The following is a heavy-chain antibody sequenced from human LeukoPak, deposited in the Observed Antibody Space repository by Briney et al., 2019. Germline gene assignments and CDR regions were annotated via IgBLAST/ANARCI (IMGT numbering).Heavy chain of an antibody. J-gene: IGHJ5*02. CDR2: IYTGGRT. CDR1: ELTVSRNY. Sequence: GGSLRLSCTDSELTVSRNYMAWVRQAPGKGLECVSVIYTGGRTFYADSVRSRLTISRDISKNTVSLQMNSLKAEDTAVYFCARVEMATSSLDLWGQGTLVIVSS. CDR3: ARVEMATSSLDL. V-gene: IGHV3-53*01. D-gene: IGHD5-24*01.